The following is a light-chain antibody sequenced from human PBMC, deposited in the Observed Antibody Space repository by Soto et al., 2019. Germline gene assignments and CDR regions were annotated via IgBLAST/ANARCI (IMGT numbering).Light chain of an antibody. Sequence: DIQITQSPSTLSASVGDRVTITCRASHSISTWLAWYQQKPGKAPKLLIYDASSLESGVSSRFSGSGSGTEFTLTISSLQTDDFATYYCQQYNSYSEAFGQGTKVDIK. CDR2: DAS. CDR3: QQYNSYSEA. CDR1: HSISTW. J-gene: IGKJ1*01. V-gene: IGKV1-5*01.